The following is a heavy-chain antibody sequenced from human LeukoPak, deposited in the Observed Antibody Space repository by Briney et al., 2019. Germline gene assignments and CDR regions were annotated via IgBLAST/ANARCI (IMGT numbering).Heavy chain of an antibody. CDR2: FYNSGRS. Sequence: SETLSLTCTVSDDSISEYYRGWLRQPAARGLEWIGYFYNSGRSTYNPSLKSRVTISADTSKNHFSLKLNSVTTADTAVYYCTRGAGWLIDYWGQGILVTVSP. CDR1: DDSISEYY. CDR3: TRGAGWLIDY. D-gene: IGHD3-16*01. V-gene: IGHV4-59*01. J-gene: IGHJ4*02.